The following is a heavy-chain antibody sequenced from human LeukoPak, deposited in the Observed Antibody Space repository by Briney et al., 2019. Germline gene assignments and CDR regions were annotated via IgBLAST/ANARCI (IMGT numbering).Heavy chain of an antibody. CDR1: GFTFSSYA. CDR3: AKDQRAVAGTCFDT. V-gene: IGHV3-23*01. CDR2: ISGSGNSP. J-gene: IGHJ4*02. Sequence: TGGALRLSCAASGFTFSSYAMTWVRQASGKGLEWVADISGSGNSPNYADSVKGRFTISRDNSNNTLNLQMKTLSAEDTAVYYCAKDQRAVAGTCFDTWGQGILVTVSS. D-gene: IGHD6-19*01.